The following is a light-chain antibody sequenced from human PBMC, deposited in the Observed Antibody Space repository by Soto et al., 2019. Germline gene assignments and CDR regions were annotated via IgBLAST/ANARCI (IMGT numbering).Light chain of an antibody. CDR2: GAS. CDR1: QTVTGSL. CDR3: QQYGNSPAT. V-gene: IGKV3-20*01. Sequence: EIVLTQSPGTLSLSPGERATLSCRASQTVTGSLLAWYQQKPGQAPRLLIYGASSRATHIPDRFSGSGSGTDFTLTITRLQPEDFAVYYCQQYGNSPATFGPETKVEIK. J-gene: IGKJ3*01.